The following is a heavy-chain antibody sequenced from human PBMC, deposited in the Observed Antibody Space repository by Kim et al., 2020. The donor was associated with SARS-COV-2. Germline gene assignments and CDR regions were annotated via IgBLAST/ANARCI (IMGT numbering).Heavy chain of an antibody. D-gene: IGHD6-13*01. CDR2: IIPIFGTA. CDR3: ARDSAAAGTRVDAFDI. Sequence: SVKVSCKASGGTFSSYAISWVRQAPGQGLEWMGGIIPIFGTANYAQKFQGRVTITADESTSTAYMELSSLRSEDTAVYYCARDSAAAGTRVDAFDIWGQGTMVTVSS. J-gene: IGHJ3*02. CDR1: GGTFSSYA. V-gene: IGHV1-69*13.